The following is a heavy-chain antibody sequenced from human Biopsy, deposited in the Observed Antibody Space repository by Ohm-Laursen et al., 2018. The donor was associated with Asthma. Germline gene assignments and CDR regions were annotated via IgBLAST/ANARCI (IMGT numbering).Heavy chain of an antibody. CDR1: GDAFATYT. J-gene: IGHJ6*02. CDR2: LSPMLGRP. V-gene: IGHV1-69*08. D-gene: IGHD3-3*01. CDR3: SRAVTILQEWSGGMDV. Sequence: SSVKVSCKASGDAFATYTYSWVRQAPGQGLEWLGGLSPMLGRPNYAERFQGRVTITADRSTGTAYMELSSLTIEDTAVYYCSRAVTILQEWSGGMDVWGQGTTVTVSS.